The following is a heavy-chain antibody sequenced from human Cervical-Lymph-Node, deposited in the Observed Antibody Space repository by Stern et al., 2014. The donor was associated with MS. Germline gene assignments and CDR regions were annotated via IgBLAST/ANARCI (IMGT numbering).Heavy chain of an antibody. Sequence: VQLVESGGGVVQPGRSLRLSCAASGFTFTGFLMPWVRQAPGKGLEWVAVISYDGTIEYYADSVKGRFTISRDNSKDTLYLQMNSLRTDDTAVYYCARDLYDIAYVWGGFDHWGQGTLVTVSS. D-gene: IGHD3-16*01. CDR2: ISYDGTIE. CDR3: ARDLYDIAYVWGGFDH. V-gene: IGHV3-30*04. CDR1: GFTFTGFL. J-gene: IGHJ4*02.